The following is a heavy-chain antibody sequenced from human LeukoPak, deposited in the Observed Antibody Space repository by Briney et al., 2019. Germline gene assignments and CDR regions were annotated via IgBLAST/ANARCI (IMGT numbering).Heavy chain of an antibody. CDR2: INPNSGGT. V-gene: IGHV1-2*02. J-gene: IGHJ3*02. CDR3: ARGFVYCGRGCYQSERAFDI. CDR1: GYTFTGYY. Sequence: GASVKVSCKASGYTFTGYYMHWVRQAPGQGLEWMGWINPNSGGTNYAQKFQGRVTMTRDTSISTAYMELSRLRSDDTAVYYCARGFVYCGRGCYQSERAFDIWGQGTMVTVSS. D-gene: IGHD2-21*01.